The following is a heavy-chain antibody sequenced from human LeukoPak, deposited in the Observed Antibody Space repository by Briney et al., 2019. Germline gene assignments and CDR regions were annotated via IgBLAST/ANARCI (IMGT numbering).Heavy chain of an antibody. V-gene: IGHV4-4*07. J-gene: IGHJ2*01. CDR1: SGSIIRYH. Sequence: SETLSLTCSVSSGSIIRYHWSWIRQPAGKGLEWIGRLGTSGSPNYNPPLKSRVTMSVDTSKNQLSLKLSSVTGADTAVYYCARTRDTALNYFDVWGRGTLVTVSS. CDR2: LGTSGSP. D-gene: IGHD5-18*01. CDR3: ARTRDTALNYFDV.